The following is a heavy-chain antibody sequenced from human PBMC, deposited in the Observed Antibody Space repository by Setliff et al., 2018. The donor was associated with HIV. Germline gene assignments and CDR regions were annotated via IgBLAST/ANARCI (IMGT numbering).Heavy chain of an antibody. CDR3: ARWVGELFYYFDY. D-gene: IGHD3-10*01. V-gene: IGHV4-31*03. CDR2: IYYSGTT. J-gene: IGHJ4*02. Sequence: PSETLSLTCTVSGGSISSGYYYWSWIRQHPGKGLEWIGYIYYSGTTDYNPSLKSRVTISVDTSKNQFSLKLRSMTAADTAVYYCARWVGELFYYFDYWGQGTPVTVSS. CDR1: GGSISSGYYY.